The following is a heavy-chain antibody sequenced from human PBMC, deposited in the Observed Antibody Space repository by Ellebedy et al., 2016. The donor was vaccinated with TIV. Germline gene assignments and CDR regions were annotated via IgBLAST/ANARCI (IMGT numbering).Heavy chain of an antibody. V-gene: IGHV4-39*07. J-gene: IGHJ4*02. D-gene: IGHD4-17*01. Sequence: MPSETLSLTCTVSGDFISSGVHYWTWIRQPPGKGLEWIGEINHNGSTTYNPSLKSRVTISVDTSRNRFSLKLSSVTAADTAVYYCARSTTVTTASYEYWGQGTLVTVSS. CDR1: GDFISSGVHY. CDR2: INHNGST. CDR3: ARSTTVTTASYEY.